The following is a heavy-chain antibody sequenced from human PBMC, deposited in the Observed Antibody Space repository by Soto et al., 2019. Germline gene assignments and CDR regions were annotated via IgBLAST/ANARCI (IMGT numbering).Heavy chain of an antibody. CDR2: IDGSGVNK. D-gene: IGHD1-26*01. J-gene: IGHJ5*02. Sequence: EVQLLEAGGGLVQPGGSLRLSCAASGFTFSAYVMSWFRQAPGKWPEWVSTIDGSGVNKKYAESAKGRFTISRDNSKNTLYLPMNSLRAEDTALYSCTKIGVRHSWDMWFDTWGQGTLVTVSS. CDR3: TKIGVRHSWDMWFDT. V-gene: IGHV3-23*01. CDR1: GFTFSAYV.